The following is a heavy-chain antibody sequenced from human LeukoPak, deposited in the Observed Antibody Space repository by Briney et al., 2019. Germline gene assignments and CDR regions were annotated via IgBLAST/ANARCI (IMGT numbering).Heavy chain of an antibody. CDR1: GFTFSDYY. D-gene: IGHD4-17*01. CDR3: ARDLNYGDYSLDY. V-gene: IGHV3-11*01. J-gene: IGHJ4*02. Sequence: GGSLRLSCAASGFTFSDYYMSWIRQAPGKGLEWVSYISSSGSTIYYADSAKGRFTISRDNAKNSLYLQMNSLRAEDTAVYYCARDLNYGDYSLDYWGQGTLVTVSS. CDR2: ISSSGSTI.